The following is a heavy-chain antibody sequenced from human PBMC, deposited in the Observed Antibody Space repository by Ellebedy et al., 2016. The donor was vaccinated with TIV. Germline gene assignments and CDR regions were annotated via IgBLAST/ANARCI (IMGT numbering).Heavy chain of an antibody. CDR2: ISYDGSNK. Sequence: GGSLRLSCAASGFTFSSYGMHWVRQAPGKGLEWVAVISYDGSNKYYADSVKGRFTISRDNSKNTLYLQMNSLRAEDTAVYYCARDRSSGWYAPWGQGTLVTVSS. V-gene: IGHV3-30*03. J-gene: IGHJ5*02. CDR1: GFTFSSYG. CDR3: ARDRSSGWYAP. D-gene: IGHD6-19*01.